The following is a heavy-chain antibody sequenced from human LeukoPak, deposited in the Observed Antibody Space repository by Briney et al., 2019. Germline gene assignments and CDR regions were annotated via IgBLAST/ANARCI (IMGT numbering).Heavy chain of an antibody. D-gene: IGHD3-10*01. CDR1: GGSITSSY. Sequence: SETLSLTCTVSGGSITSSYWSWIRQPPGKGLEWIGYIYYSGSTNHNPSLKSRVTISVDTSKNQFSLKLSSVTAADTALYYCARDPTGNNWFDPWGQGTLVTVSS. J-gene: IGHJ5*02. V-gene: IGHV4-59*01. CDR2: IYYSGST. CDR3: ARDPTGNNWFDP.